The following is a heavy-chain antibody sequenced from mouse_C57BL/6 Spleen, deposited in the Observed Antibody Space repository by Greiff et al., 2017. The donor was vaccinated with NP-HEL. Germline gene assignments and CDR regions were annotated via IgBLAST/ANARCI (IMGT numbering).Heavy chain of an antibody. CDR3: AYYGSSSQYYFDY. D-gene: IGHD1-1*01. Sequence: QVQLQQPGAELVRPGSSVKLSCKASGYTFTSYWMHWVKQRPIQGLEWIGNIDPSDSETHYNQKFKDKATLTVDKSSSTAYMQLSSLTSEDSAVYYCAYYGSSSQYYFDYWGQGTTLTVSS. CDR1: GYTFTSYW. V-gene: IGHV1-52*01. J-gene: IGHJ2*01. CDR2: IDPSDSET.